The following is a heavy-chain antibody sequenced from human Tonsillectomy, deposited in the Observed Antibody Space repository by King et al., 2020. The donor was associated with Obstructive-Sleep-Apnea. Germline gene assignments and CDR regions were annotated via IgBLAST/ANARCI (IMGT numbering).Heavy chain of an antibody. J-gene: IGHJ4*02. CDR2: IFGNDDK. V-gene: IGHV2-5*01. Sequence: QITLKESGPTLVEPTQTLTLTCAFSGFSLSSSGVGVGWIRQPPGKALEWLSLIFGNDDKRYSPSLKSRVTITKDTSKNQVVLTMTNMDPVDTATYYCAHTRVSYYYGPGNSYPFAYWGQGTLVTVPS. CDR3: AHTRVSYYYGPGNSYPFAY. D-gene: IGHD3-10*01. CDR1: GFSLSSSGVG.